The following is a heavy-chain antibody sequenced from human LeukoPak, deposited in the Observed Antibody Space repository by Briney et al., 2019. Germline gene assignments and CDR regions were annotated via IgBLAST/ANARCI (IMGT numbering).Heavy chain of an antibody. D-gene: IGHD3-16*01. Sequence: SSGTLSLTCAVSGGSISSSNWWSWVRQPPGKGLEWIGEINHSGRTNYNPSLTSRVTISLDTPKKHFSLKLSSMTAADTAVYYCARWGVNFDYWGQGTLVTVSS. V-gene: IGHV4-4*02. CDR1: GGSISSSNW. CDR2: INHSGRT. CDR3: ARWGVNFDY. J-gene: IGHJ4*02.